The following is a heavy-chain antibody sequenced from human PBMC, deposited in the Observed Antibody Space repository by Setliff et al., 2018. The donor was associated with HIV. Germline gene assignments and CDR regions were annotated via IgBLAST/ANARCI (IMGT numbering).Heavy chain of an antibody. Sequence: PGASLKISCKALDYTFTTYWIAWVRQMPGEGLEWMGIIYPDDSDIRYNPSFQNQITISADKSIATAYLQLNNLKASDTATYYCARRDGRSMNAFQIWGPGTMVTVSS. CDR2: IYPDDSDI. D-gene: IGHD2-21*01. J-gene: IGHJ3*01. CDR3: ARRDGRSMNAFQI. CDR1: DYTFTTYW. V-gene: IGHV5-51*01.